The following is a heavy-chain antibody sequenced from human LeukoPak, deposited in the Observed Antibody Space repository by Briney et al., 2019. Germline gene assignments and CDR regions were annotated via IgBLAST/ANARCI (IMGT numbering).Heavy chain of an antibody. J-gene: IGHJ4*02. CDR3: TKGTIWLPFDY. D-gene: IGHD5-18*01. CDR1: GFTFSNYA. V-gene: IGHV3-23*01. Sequence: QPGGSLRLSCAASGFTFSNYAMSWARQAPGKGLEWVSAISGSGGSTYYADSVKGRFTISRDNSKNTLYMQMNRLRAEDTAVYYCTKGTIWLPFDYWGQGTLVTVSS. CDR2: ISGSGGST.